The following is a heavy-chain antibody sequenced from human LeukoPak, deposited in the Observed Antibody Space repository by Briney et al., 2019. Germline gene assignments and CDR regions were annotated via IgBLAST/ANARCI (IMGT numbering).Heavy chain of an antibody. CDR1: GGSISSGGYS. J-gene: IGHJ6*02. D-gene: IGHD4-17*01. CDR2: IYHSGST. CDR3: ARGGTVTLYYYYGMDV. Sequence: SQTLSLTCAVSGGSISSGGYSWSWVRQPPGKGLEWIGYIYHSGSTYYNPSLKSRVTISVDRSKNQFSLKLSSVTAADTAVYYCARGGTVTLYYYYGMDVWGQGTTVTVSS. V-gene: IGHV4-30-2*01.